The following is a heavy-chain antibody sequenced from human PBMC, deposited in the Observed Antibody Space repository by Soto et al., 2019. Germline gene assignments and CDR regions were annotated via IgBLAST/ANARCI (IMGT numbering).Heavy chain of an antibody. CDR1: GGSISSGGYY. V-gene: IGHV4-31*03. D-gene: IGHD6-19*01. Sequence: QVQLQESGPGLVKPSQTLSLTCTVSGGSISSGGYYWSWIRQHPGKGLEWIGYINYSGSTYYNPSLKSRVTISVDTSKNQFALKLSSVTAADTAVYYCGRGSSVAGTADYWGQGTLVTVSS. CDR2: INYSGST. J-gene: IGHJ4*02. CDR3: GRGSSVAGTADY.